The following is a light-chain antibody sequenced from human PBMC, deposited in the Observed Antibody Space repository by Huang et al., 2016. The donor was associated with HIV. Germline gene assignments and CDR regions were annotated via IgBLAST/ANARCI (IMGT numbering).Light chain of an antibody. CDR2: GAS. CDR3: QQYNNWPQT. J-gene: IGKJ1*01. CDR1: QSVSST. Sequence: EIVMTQSPATLSVSSGERATLSCRASQSVSSTLAWYQQKPGQAPRLLSYGASTRATGIPARFSCSGSGTEFTLTISILQSEDFAVYYCQQYNNWPQTFGQGTKVEIK. V-gene: IGKV3-15*01.